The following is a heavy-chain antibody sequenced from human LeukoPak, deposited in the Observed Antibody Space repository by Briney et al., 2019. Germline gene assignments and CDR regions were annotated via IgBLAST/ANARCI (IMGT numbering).Heavy chain of an antibody. CDR1: GYTFTSYA. Sequence: GASVKVSCKASGYTFTSYAMHWVRQAPGQRLEWMGWINAGNGNTKYSQKFQGRVTITRDTSASTAYMELSSLRSEDTAVYYCARDEPDTAIINRDAFDIWGQGTMVTVSS. CDR3: ARDEPDTAIINRDAFDI. J-gene: IGHJ3*02. V-gene: IGHV1-3*01. D-gene: IGHD5-18*01. CDR2: INAGNGNT.